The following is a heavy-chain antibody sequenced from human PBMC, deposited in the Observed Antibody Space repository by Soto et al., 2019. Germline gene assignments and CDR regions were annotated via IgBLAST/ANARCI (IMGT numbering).Heavy chain of an antibody. CDR3: TRDIGGRWAY. D-gene: IGHD3-16*01. CDR2: IDEYGNTI. Sequence: PVGSLRLSCAASGFTFSSYWMHWVRQVPGKGLLWVSRIDEYGNTIDYADSVRGRFTISRDNARNTLYLEMNSLRAEDTALYYCTRDIGGRWAYWGPRTLVTVSS. CDR1: GFTFSSYW. V-gene: IGHV3-74*01. J-gene: IGHJ4*02.